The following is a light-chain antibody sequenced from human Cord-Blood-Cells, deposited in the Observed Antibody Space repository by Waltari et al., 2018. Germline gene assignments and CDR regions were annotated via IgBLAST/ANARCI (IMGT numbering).Light chain of an antibody. V-gene: IGLV2-14*01. CDR3: SSYTSSSTDV. Sequence: QSALTQPASVSGSPGQSLTISCTGTSSDVGGSNYVPWYQQHPGKAPKLMIYDVSNRPSGVSNRFSGSKSGNTASLTISGLQAEDEADYYCSSYTSSSTDVFGTGTKVTVL. CDR2: DVS. CDR1: SSDVGGSNY. J-gene: IGLJ1*01.